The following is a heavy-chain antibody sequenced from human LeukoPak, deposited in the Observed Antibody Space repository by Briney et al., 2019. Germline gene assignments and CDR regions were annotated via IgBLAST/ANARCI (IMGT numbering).Heavy chain of an antibody. CDR3: ARFYYDSSGYYKDY. V-gene: IGHV4-4*02. CDR2: IYHSGGT. J-gene: IGHJ4*02. CDR1: GGSISSSNW. D-gene: IGHD3-22*01. Sequence: PSETLSLTCAVSGGSISSSNWWSWVRQPPGKGLEWIGEIYHSGGTNYSPSLTSRITISVDKSKNQFSLKLSSVTAADTAVYYCARFYYDSSGYYKDYWGQGTLVTVSS.